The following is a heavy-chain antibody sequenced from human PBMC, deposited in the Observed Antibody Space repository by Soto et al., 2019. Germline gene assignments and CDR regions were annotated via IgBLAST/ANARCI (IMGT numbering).Heavy chain of an antibody. D-gene: IGHD3-22*01. Sequence: QVQLQESGPGLVKPSQTLSLTCTVSGGSISSGDYYWSWIRQPPGKGLEWIGYIYYSGSTYYNPSLKSRVNLSVDTSKNQFSLKLSSVTAAATAVYYCARVSAMIVVVIDYWGQGTLVTVSS. CDR3: ARVSAMIVVVIDY. J-gene: IGHJ4*02. V-gene: IGHV4-30-4*01. CDR1: GGSISSGDYY. CDR2: IYYSGST.